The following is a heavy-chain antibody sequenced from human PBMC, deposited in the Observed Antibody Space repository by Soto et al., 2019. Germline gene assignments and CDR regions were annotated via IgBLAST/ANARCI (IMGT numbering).Heavy chain of an antibody. D-gene: IGHD5-18*01. J-gene: IGHJ4*02. Sequence: QVQLVESGGGVVQPGRSLRLSCAASGFTFSSYGMHWVRQAPGKGLEWVAVISYDGSNKYYADSVKGRFTISRDNSKNTLYLQMNSLRAEDTAVYYCVKPVDTAMVTLGYWGQGTLVTVSS. CDR3: VKPVDTAMVTLGY. CDR1: GFTFSSYG. V-gene: IGHV3-30*18. CDR2: ISYDGSNK.